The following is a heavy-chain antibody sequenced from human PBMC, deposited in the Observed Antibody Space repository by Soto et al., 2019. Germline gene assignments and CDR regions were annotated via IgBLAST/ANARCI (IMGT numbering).Heavy chain of an antibody. CDR3: ASSAYRTESSSYGGDELGDGFDI. Sequence: GESLKISCKGSGYSFTSYWIGWVRQMPGKGLEWMGIIYPGDADTKYSPSFQGQVTISADNTISTAYLQWSSLKASDTAMYYCASSAYRTESSSYGGDELGDGFDIWGQGTMVTVSS. D-gene: IGHD6-6*01. CDR1: GYSFTSYW. V-gene: IGHV5-51*01. J-gene: IGHJ3*02. CDR2: IYPGDADT.